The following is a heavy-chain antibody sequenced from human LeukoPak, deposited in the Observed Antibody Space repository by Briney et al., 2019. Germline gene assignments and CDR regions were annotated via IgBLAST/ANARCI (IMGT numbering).Heavy chain of an antibody. D-gene: IGHD6-13*01. V-gene: IGHV4-34*01. Sequence: ASETQSLTCAVYGGSFSGYYWSWLRQPPGKGLEWIGEINHSGSTNYNPSLKSRVTISVDTSKNQFSLKLSSVTAADTAVYYCARRIAAAGTRRWFDPWGQGTLVTVSS. J-gene: IGHJ5*02. CDR2: INHSGST. CDR3: ARRIAAAGTRRWFDP. CDR1: GGSFSGYY.